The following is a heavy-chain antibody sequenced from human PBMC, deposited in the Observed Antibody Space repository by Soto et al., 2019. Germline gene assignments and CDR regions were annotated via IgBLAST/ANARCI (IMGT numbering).Heavy chain of an antibody. CDR2: IIPIFGTA. CDR1: GGTFSSYA. CDR3: ALRRGQSRGAIDY. Sequence: SVKVSCKASGGTFSSYAISWVRQAPGQGLEWMGGIIPIFGTANYAQKFQGRVTITADKSTSTAYMELSSLRSEDTAVYYCALRRGQSRGAIDYWGQGILVTVSS. V-gene: IGHV1-69*06. J-gene: IGHJ4*02. D-gene: IGHD3-16*01.